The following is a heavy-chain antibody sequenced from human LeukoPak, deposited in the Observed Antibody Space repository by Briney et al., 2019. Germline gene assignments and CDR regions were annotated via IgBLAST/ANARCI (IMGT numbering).Heavy chain of an antibody. CDR2: ISYDGSNK. D-gene: IGHD5-18*01. V-gene: IGHV3-30*18. Sequence: GRSLRLSCAASGFTFSSYGMHWVRQAPGKGLEWVAVISYDGSNKYYAGSVKGRFTISRDNSKNTLYLQMNSLRAEDTAVYYCAKDTDTAMVNNYFDYWGREPWSPSPQ. J-gene: IGHJ4*02. CDR1: GFTFSSYG. CDR3: AKDTDTAMVNNYFDY.